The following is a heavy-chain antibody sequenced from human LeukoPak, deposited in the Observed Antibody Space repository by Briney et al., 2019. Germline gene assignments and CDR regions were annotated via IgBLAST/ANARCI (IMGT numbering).Heavy chain of an antibody. Sequence: ASVKVSCKASGGTFSSYAISWVRQTPGQGLEWMGWINPNSGGTNYAQKFQGRVTMTRDTSISTAYMELSRLRSDDTAVYYCARGLIAAAATGGWFDPWGQGTLVTVSS. CDR3: ARGLIAAAATGGWFDP. V-gene: IGHV1-2*02. D-gene: IGHD6-13*01. CDR1: GGTFSSYA. J-gene: IGHJ5*02. CDR2: INPNSGGT.